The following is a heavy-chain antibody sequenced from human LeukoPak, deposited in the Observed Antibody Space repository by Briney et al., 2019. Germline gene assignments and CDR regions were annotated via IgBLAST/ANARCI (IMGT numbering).Heavy chain of an antibody. CDR3: ARGRYHEPGIAHKYYFDY. CDR1: GGSFSGYY. V-gene: IGHV4-34*01. Sequence: SETLSLTCAVYGGSFSGYYWSWIRQPPGKGLEWIGEINHSESTNYNPSLKSRVTISVDTSKNQFSLKLSSVTAADTAVYYCARGRYHEPGIAHKYYFDYWGQGTLVTVSS. D-gene: IGHD6-13*01. J-gene: IGHJ4*02. CDR2: INHSEST.